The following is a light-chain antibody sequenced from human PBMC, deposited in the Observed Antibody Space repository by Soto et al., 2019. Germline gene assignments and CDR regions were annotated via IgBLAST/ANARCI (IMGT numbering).Light chain of an antibody. Sequence: QSALTQPASVSGSPGQSITISCTGTSSDVGSYNFVSWYQQHPGKAPKLMIYDVSKRPSGVSNRFSGSKSGNTASLTISGLQADDDADDYCCSYAASSSPDVFGTGTKLTVL. CDR3: CSYAASSSPDV. V-gene: IGLV2-23*02. CDR1: SSDVGSYNF. CDR2: DVS. J-gene: IGLJ2*01.